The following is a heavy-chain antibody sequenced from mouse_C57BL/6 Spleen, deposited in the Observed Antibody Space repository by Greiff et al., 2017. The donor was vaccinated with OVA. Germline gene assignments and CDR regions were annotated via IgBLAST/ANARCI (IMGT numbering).Heavy chain of an antibody. CDR2: IHPNSGST. D-gene: IGHD1-1*01. Sequence: VQLQQPGAELVKPGASVKLSCKASGYTFTSYWMHWVKQRPGQGLEWIGMIHPNSGSTNYNEKFKSKATLTVDNSSSTASMQLSSLTSEDSAVYYCARRLYYGSSFYWYFDVWGTGTTVTVSS. J-gene: IGHJ1*03. CDR3: ARRLYYGSSFYWYFDV. CDR1: GYTFTSYW. V-gene: IGHV1-64*01.